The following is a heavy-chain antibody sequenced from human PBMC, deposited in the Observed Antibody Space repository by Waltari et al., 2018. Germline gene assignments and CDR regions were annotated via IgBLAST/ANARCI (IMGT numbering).Heavy chain of an antibody. CDR2: KGDDGSNK. CDR3: AGSRITIFGVVPSGGMDV. CDR1: GFTFSSYG. D-gene: IGHD3-3*01. V-gene: IGHV3-33*01. Sequence: QVQLVESGGGVVQPGRSLRLSCAASGFTFSSYGMHWVRQAPGKGLGWVAVKGDDGSNKYYADSVKGRFTISRDNSKNTLYLQMNSLRAEDTAVYYCAGSRITIFGVVPSGGMDVWGQGTTVTVSS. J-gene: IGHJ6*02.